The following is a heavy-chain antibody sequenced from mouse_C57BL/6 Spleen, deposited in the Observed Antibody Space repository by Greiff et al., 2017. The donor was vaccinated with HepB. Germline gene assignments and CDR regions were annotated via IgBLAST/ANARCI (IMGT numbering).Heavy chain of an antibody. CDR3: ARDGNYEEAWFAY. D-gene: IGHD2-1*01. Sequence: VQLKQSGPELVKPGASVKISCKASGYTFTDYYMNWVKQSHGKSLEWIGDINPNNGGTSYNQKFKGKATLTVDKSSSTAYMELRSLTSEDSAVYYCARDGNYEEAWFAYWGQGTLVTVSA. J-gene: IGHJ3*01. CDR2: INPNNGGT. CDR1: GYTFTDYY. V-gene: IGHV1-26*01.